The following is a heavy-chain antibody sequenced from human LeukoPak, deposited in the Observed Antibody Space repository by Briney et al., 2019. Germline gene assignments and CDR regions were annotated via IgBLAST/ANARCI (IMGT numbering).Heavy chain of an antibody. Sequence: SETLSLTCTVSGGSMSGNYWGWIRQPPGKGLEWIGYMYYSGSTTYNPSLESRVTISGDTSKNQFSLKLSSVTAADTAVYYCARDGIKSGAFDIWGQGTMVTVSS. J-gene: IGHJ3*02. CDR1: GGSMSGNY. D-gene: IGHD1-26*01. V-gene: IGHV4-59*01. CDR2: MYYSGST. CDR3: ARDGIKSGAFDI.